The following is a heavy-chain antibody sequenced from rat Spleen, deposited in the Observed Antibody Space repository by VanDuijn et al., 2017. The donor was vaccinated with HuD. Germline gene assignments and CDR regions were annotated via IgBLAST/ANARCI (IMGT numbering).Heavy chain of an antibody. Sequence: QVQLKESGPGLVQPSQTLSLTCTVSGFSLSTYGVIWVRQPPGKGLEWMGLIWGDGNTNYNSALKSRLRISRDTSKSQVYLKMNSLQTEDTAMYFCARDYYSSYIPYWYFAFWGPGTMVTVSS. D-gene: IGHD1-2*01. CDR2: IWGDGNT. J-gene: IGHJ1*01. CDR3: ARDYYSSYIPYWYFAF. V-gene: IGHV2-13*01. CDR1: GFSLSTYG.